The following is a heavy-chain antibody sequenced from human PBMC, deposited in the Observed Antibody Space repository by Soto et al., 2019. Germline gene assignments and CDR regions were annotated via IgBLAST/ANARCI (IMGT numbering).Heavy chain of an antibody. CDR1: GFTFSSYA. J-gene: IGHJ3*02. D-gene: IGHD3-22*01. CDR2: ISYDGSNK. Sequence: QVQLVESGGGVVQPGRSLRLSCAASGFTFSSYAMHWVRQAPGKGLEWVAVISYDGSNKYYADSVKGRFTISRDNSKNTLYLQMNSLRAEDTAVYYCATRRRAYDSSGYYRVHAFDIWGQGTMVTVSS. V-gene: IGHV3-30-3*01. CDR3: ATRRRAYDSSGYYRVHAFDI.